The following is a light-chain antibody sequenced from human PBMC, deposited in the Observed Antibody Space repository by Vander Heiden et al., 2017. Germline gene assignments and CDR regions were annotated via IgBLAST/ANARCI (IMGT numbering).Light chain of an antibody. CDR2: AAS. CDR3: RQYHTYPLT. V-gene: IGKV1D-16*01. Sequence: DIQMTQYPSSLSASVGDRVTLTCRASQGIANWLTWYQQKPGKAPKPLIYAASTLLSRVPSTFSGSGAAADVTLTITSLQPEEFATYYCRQYHTYPLTFGGGTKVDIK. J-gene: IGKJ3*01. CDR1: QGIANW.